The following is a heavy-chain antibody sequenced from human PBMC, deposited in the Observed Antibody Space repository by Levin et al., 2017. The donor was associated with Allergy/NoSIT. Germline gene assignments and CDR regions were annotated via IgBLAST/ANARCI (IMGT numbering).Heavy chain of an antibody. V-gene: IGHV1-2*02. CDR2: INPNSGGT. D-gene: IGHD2-21*01. CDR1: GHS. CDR3: TRYFAAGAIHDAFDI. Sequence: GHSMHRGRPAPGQGLEWMGWINPNSGGTTYAQKFQGRVTMTRDTSISTAYMELSRLRSDDTAVYYCTRYFAAGAIHDAFDIWGQGTMVTVSS. J-gene: IGHJ3*02.